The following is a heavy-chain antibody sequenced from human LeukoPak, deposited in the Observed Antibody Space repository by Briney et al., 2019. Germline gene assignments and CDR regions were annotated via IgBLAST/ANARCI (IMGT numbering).Heavy chain of an antibody. V-gene: IGHV3-15*01. Sequence: GGSLRLSCAASGFTFSNAWMSWVRQAPGKGLEWVGRIKSKTDGGTTDYAAPVKGRFTISRDDSKNTLYLQMNSLKTEDTAVYYCTTSGYSYGMLFDYWGQGTLVTVSS. CDR2: IKSKTDGGTT. CDR3: TTSGYSYGMLFDY. J-gene: IGHJ4*02. CDR1: GFTFSNAW. D-gene: IGHD5-18*01.